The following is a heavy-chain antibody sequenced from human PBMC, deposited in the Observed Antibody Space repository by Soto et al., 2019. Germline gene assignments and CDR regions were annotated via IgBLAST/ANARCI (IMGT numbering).Heavy chain of an antibody. Sequence: ASVKVSCKASGYTFTSYGISWVRQAPGQGLEWVGWISAYNGNSNYAQKYHGRVTMTTDTSTNTAYMEMSSLRSDDTAVYYCAREVSTVDPMCCGMDVWGQGTTVTVS. CDR3: AREVSTVDPMCCGMDV. CDR2: ISAYNGNS. V-gene: IGHV1-18*01. D-gene: IGHD4-4*01. J-gene: IGHJ6*02. CDR1: GYTFTSYG.